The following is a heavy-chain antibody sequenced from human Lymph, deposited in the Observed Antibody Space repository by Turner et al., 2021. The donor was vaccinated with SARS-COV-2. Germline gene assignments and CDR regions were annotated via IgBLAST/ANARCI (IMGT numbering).Heavy chain of an antibody. CDR1: GFTFNNYP. D-gene: IGHD3-10*01. J-gene: IGHJ4*02. Sequence: QVQLVESGGGVVQPRRSLRLSWAASGFTFNNYPMHWVRQAPGKGLEWVAVISYDGSNKYYADSVKGRFTISRDNSKNTLYLQMNSLRAEDTAVYYCARDSSGSGTLDYWGQGTLVTVSS. V-gene: IGHV3-30-3*01. CDR2: ISYDGSNK. CDR3: ARDSSGSGTLDY.